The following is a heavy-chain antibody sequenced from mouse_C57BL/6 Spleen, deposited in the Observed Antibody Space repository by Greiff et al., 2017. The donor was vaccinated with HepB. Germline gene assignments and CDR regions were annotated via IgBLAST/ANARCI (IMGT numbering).Heavy chain of an antibody. J-gene: IGHJ4*01. CDR2: IDPNSRGT. D-gene: IGHD1-1*01. Sequence: VQLQQPGAELVKPGASVKLSCKASGYTFTSYWMHWVKQRPGRGLEWIGRIDPNSRGTKYNEKFKRKATLTVDKPSSTAYMQLSSLTSEDSAVYYCANYYGSSFYAMDYWGQGTSVTVSS. CDR1: GYTFTSYW. CDR3: ANYYGSSFYAMDY. V-gene: IGHV1-72*01.